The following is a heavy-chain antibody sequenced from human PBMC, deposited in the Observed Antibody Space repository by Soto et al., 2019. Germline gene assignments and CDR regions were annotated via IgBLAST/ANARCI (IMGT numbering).Heavy chain of an antibody. Sequence: GGSLRLSCAASGFTFSSYSMNWVRQAPGKGLEWVSSISSSSSYIYYADSVKGRFTISRDNAKNSLYLQMNSLRAEDTAVYYCARLGGYCTGGSCPYGMDVWGQGTTVTVSS. D-gene: IGHD2-15*01. CDR3: ARLGGYCTGGSCPYGMDV. J-gene: IGHJ6*02. V-gene: IGHV3-21*01. CDR1: GFTFSSYS. CDR2: ISSSSSYI.